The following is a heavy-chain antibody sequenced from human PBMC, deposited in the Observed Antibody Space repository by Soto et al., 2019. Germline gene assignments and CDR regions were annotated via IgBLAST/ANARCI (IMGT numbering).Heavy chain of an antibody. CDR3: ARDWDIGYPNWFDP. V-gene: IGHV1-69*13. CDR1: GGTFSSYA. CDR2: IIPIFGTA. Sequence: ASVKVSCKASGGTFSSYAISWVRQAPGQGLEWMGGIIPIFGTANYAQKFQGRVTITADESTSTAYMELSSLRSEDTAVYYCARDWDIGYPNWFDPWGQGTLVTVSS. J-gene: IGHJ5*02. D-gene: IGHD5-12*01.